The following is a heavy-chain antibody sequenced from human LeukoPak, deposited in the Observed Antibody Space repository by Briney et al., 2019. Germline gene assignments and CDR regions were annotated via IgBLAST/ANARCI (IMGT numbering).Heavy chain of an antibody. D-gene: IGHD3-10*01. CDR3: ARSSMVRGIISDWFDP. V-gene: IGHV4-31*03. J-gene: IGHJ5*02. CDR2: IYYSGRT. Sequence: SQTLSLTCTVSGGSISSGGYYWSWIRQHPGKGLGWIGYIYYSGRTYYNPSLKSRVGISVDTSKNQFSLNLSSVTAADTAVYYCARSSMVRGIISDWFDPWGQGNLVTVSS. CDR1: GGSISSGGYY.